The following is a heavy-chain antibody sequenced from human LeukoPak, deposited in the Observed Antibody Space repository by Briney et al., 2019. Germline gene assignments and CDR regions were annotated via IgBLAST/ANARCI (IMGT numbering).Heavy chain of an antibody. D-gene: IGHD6-13*01. J-gene: IGHJ4*02. Sequence: PSETLSLTCTVSGGSINSGPYYWAWIRQTPDQGLEWIGTVYHDGSTKYNPSLKGRVSLSVDTSKNEFSMKLNSVTPEDTAVYYCARVDRAISTTGTLGDWGQGTLVTVSS. CDR2: VYHDGST. V-gene: IGHV4-39*01. CDR3: ARVDRAISTTGTLGD. CDR1: GGSINSGPYY.